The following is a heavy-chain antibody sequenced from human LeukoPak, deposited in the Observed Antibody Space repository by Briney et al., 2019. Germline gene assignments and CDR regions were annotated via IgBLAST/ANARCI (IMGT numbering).Heavy chain of an antibody. V-gene: IGHV3-48*01. Sequence: GGSLRLSCAASGFTFSSYSMNWVHQAPGKGLEWVSYISSSSSTIYYADSVKGRFTISRDNAKNSLYLQMNSLRAEDTAVYYCARGPHYYDSSGYPNAHYYYMDVWGKGTTVTVSS. J-gene: IGHJ6*03. CDR3: ARGPHYYDSSGYPNAHYYYMDV. CDR1: GFTFSSYS. D-gene: IGHD3-22*01. CDR2: ISSSSSTI.